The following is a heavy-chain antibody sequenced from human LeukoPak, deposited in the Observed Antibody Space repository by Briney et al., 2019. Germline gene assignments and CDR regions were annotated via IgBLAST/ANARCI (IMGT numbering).Heavy chain of an antibody. J-gene: IGHJ5*02. CDR1: GFTFSDYY. D-gene: IGHD3-22*01. V-gene: IGHV3-7*01. CDR2: IKDDGGVQ. CDR3: ARKDPMIP. Sequence: GGSLRLSCAASGFTFSDYYMSWIRQAPGKGLEWVANIKDDGGVQYYVDSVKGRFTISRDNAKNSLYLQMNSLRAEDTAVYYCARKDPMIPWGQGTLVTVSS.